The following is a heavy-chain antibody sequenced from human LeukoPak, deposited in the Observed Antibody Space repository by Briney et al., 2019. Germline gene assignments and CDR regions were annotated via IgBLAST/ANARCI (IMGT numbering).Heavy chain of an antibody. V-gene: IGHV1-8*01. CDR2: MNPNSGNT. J-gene: IGHJ4*02. CDR1: GYTFTRYD. Sequence: ASVKVSCKASGYTFTRYDINWVRQATGQGLEWMGWMNPNSGNTGYAQKFQGRVTMTRNTAISKAYMELSSVRSEDTAVYYCASGGNYYYGSGSWGQGTLVTVSS. D-gene: IGHD3-10*01. CDR3: ASGGNYYYGSGS.